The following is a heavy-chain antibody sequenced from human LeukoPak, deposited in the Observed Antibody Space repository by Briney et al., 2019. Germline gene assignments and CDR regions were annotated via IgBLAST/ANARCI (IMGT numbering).Heavy chain of an antibody. CDR1: GFTVSSHF. CDR2: ISSSSSYI. J-gene: IGHJ4*02. Sequence: GGSLRLSCAASGFTVSSHFMNWVRQAPGKGLEWVSSISSSSSYIYYADSVKGRFTISRDNAKNSLYLQMNSLRAEDTAVYYCARDILVVGFDYWGQGTLVTVSS. CDR3: ARDILVVGFDY. V-gene: IGHV3-21*01. D-gene: IGHD2-21*01.